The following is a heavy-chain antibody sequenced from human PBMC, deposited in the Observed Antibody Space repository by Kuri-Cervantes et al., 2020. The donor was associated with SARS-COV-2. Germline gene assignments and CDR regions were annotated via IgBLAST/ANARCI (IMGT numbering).Heavy chain of an antibody. D-gene: IGHD1-26*01. V-gene: IGHV4-4*07. Sequence: GSLRLSCNVSEGSMRAHYYSWIRQTAAMGLEWIGRVYISGSTNYNPSLKGRVTMSVDTSKSQFSLELTSVTAADTAVYYCATEVGATNFDHWGQGILVTVSS. CDR2: VYISGST. CDR3: ATEVGATNFDH. J-gene: IGHJ4*02. CDR1: EGSMRAHY.